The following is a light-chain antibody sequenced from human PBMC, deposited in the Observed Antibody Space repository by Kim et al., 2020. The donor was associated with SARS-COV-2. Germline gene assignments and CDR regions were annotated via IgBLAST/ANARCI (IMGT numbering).Light chain of an antibody. V-gene: IGKV1-5*03. CDR3: QQYNTYSGA. J-gene: IGKJ1*01. CDR1: QSISSW. CDR2: KAS. Sequence: DIQMTQSPSTLSASVGDRVTITCRASQSISSWLAWYQQIPGKAPKLLIYKASSLESGVPSRFSGSGSGTEFTLTISSLQPDDFATYYCQQYNTYSGAFGQGTKVDIK.